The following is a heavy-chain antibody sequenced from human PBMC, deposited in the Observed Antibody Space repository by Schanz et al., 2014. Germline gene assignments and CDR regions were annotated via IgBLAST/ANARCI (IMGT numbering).Heavy chain of an antibody. J-gene: IGHJ4*02. CDR2: IGTSGGT. CDR3: AKSQGSSFDS. V-gene: IGHV3-23*04. Sequence: EVQLVESGGGLVKPGGSLRLSCATSGLTFTSAWMSWVRQAPGKGLEWVSTIGTSGGTNYAESVKGRFTISRDNSKNTLYLQMSSLRAEDTAVYYCAKSQGSSFDSWGQGTLVTVSS. CDR1: GLTFTSAW. D-gene: IGHD6-13*01.